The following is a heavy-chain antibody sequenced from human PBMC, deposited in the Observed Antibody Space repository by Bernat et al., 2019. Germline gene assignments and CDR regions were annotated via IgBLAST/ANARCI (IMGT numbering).Heavy chain of an antibody. CDR3: ARGGVWTFRGRYYYYYYMDV. CDR2: TRNKANSYTT. V-gene: IGHV3-72*01. D-gene: IGHD3-10*01. J-gene: IGHJ6*03. CDR1: GFTFSDHY. Sequence: EVQLVESGGGLVQPGGSLRLSCAASGFTFSDHYMDWVRQAPGKGLEWVGRTRNKANSYTTEYTASVQGRFTISRDDSRNSLYLQMKSLKTEDTAVYYCARGGVWTFRGRYYYYYYMDVWGKGTTVTVSS.